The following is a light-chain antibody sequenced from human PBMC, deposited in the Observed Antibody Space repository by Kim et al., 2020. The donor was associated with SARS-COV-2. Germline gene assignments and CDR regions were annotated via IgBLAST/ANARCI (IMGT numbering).Light chain of an antibody. CDR3: QQYDNLQFT. Sequence: ASVGDRVTITCQASQDIRKSLNWYQQKSGQAPNLLIYDASNLETGVPPRFTGSGSGTDFTLTISSLQPEDFATYYCQQYDNLQFTFGPGTKVDIK. J-gene: IGKJ3*01. CDR1: QDIRKS. V-gene: IGKV1-33*01. CDR2: DAS.